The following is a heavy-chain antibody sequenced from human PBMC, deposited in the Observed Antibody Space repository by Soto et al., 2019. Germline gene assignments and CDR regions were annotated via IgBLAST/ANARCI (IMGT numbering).Heavy chain of an antibody. Sequence: QVQLVESGGGVVQPGRSLRLSCAASGFTFSSYGMHWVRQAPGKGLEWVAVISYDGSNKYYADSVKGRFTISRDNSKNTLYLQMNSLRAEDTAVYYCAKDRLAVTNCYYMDVWGKVPTVTVS. D-gene: IGHD4-17*01. CDR2: ISYDGSNK. CDR3: AKDRLAVTNCYYMDV. CDR1: GFTFSSYG. J-gene: IGHJ6*03. V-gene: IGHV3-30*18.